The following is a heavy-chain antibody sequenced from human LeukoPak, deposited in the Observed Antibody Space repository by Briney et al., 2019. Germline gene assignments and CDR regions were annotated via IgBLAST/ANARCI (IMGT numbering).Heavy chain of an antibody. CDR1: GFTFDDYG. CDR2: INWNGGST. V-gene: IGHV3-20*04. CDR3: ATFSGAHHKTFDY. J-gene: IGHJ4*02. D-gene: IGHD1-14*01. Sequence: GGSLRLSCAASGFTFDDYGMSWVRQAPGKGLEWVSGINWNGGSTGYADSVKGRFTISRDNAENSLYLQMSSLRAEDTAVYYCATFSGAHHKTFDYWGQGTLVTVSS.